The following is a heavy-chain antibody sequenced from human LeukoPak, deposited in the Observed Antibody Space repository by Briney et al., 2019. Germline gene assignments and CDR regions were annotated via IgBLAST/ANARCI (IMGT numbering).Heavy chain of an antibody. Sequence: SETLSLTCTVSGGSISSGSYYWSWIRQPAGKGLEWIGRIYTSGSTNYNPSLKSRVTISVDTSKNQFSLKLSSVTAADTAVYYCARDMLAAAGNDYWGQGTLVTVSS. J-gene: IGHJ4*02. CDR3: ARDMLAAAGNDY. V-gene: IGHV4-61*02. CDR1: GGSISSGSYY. CDR2: IYTSGST. D-gene: IGHD6-13*01.